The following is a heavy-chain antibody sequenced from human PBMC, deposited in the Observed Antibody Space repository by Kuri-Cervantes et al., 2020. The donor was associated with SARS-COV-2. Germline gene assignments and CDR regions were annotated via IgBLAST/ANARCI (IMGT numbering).Heavy chain of an antibody. J-gene: IGHJ5*02. D-gene: IGHD6-19*01. Sequence: ASVKVSCKASGYTFTSYAMHWVCQAPGQRLEWMGWINAGNGNTKYSQKFQGRVTITRDTSASTAYMELSSLRSEDTAVYYCARAGAKGGWYDWFDPWGQGTLVTVSS. V-gene: IGHV1-3*01. CDR3: ARAGAKGGWYDWFDP. CDR2: INAGNGNT. CDR1: GYTFTSYA.